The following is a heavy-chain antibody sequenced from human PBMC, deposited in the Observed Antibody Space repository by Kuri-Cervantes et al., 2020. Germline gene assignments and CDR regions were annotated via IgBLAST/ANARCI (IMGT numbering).Heavy chain of an antibody. D-gene: IGHD3-10*01. V-gene: IGHV1-3*04. CDR2: INTGNANT. Sequence: VSVKVSCKASGYTFTYRYLHWVRQAPGQALEWMGWINTGNANTKYSQNFQGRVTITRDSSANTAYMELSSLRSEDTAVYYCARGRELLWFGELLALDYWGQGTLVTVSS. CDR1: GYTFTYRY. CDR3: ARGRELLWFGELLALDY. J-gene: IGHJ4*02.